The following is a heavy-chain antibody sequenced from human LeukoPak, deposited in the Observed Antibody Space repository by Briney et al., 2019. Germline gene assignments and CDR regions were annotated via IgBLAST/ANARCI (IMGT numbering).Heavy chain of an antibody. V-gene: IGHV1-18*01. CDR3: ARGFFLGTYDY. J-gene: IGHJ4*02. Sequence: ASVKVSCKSSGYTFTTYGITWVRQAPGQGLEWMGWISTDNGDTNYAQKLQGRVTMTTDTSTSTAYMELSRLRSDDTAVYYCARGFFLGTYDYWGQGTLVTVSS. D-gene: IGHD7-27*01. CDR1: GYTFTTYG. CDR2: ISTDNGDT.